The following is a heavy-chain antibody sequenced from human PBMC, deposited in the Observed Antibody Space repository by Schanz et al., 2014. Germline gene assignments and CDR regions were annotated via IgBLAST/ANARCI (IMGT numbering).Heavy chain of an antibody. CDR2: ISSSSIYT. D-gene: IGHD2-2*01. Sequence: QVQLVESGGGLVKPGGSLRLSCAASGFIFNDYYMNWIRQAPGKGLEWVSYISSSSIYTNYADSVKGRFTISRDNAKNSLYLQMNSLRAEDTAVYYCAKDLVVVPAAMGSMDVWGQGTTVTVSS. CDR3: AKDLVVVPAAMGSMDV. V-gene: IGHV3-11*06. CDR1: GFIFNDYY. J-gene: IGHJ6*02.